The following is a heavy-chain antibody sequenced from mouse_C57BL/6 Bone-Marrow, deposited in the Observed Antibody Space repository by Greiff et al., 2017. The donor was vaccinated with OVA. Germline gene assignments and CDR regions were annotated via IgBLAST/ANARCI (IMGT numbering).Heavy chain of an antibody. V-gene: IGHV1-50*01. CDR3: ARYYDGSGSWFAY. D-gene: IGHD1-1*01. Sequence: QQPGQGLERTGEIDPSASYTYYNQKFNCKATLTVDTSSNTGYMQLSSLTYEDSAVYYCARYYDGSGSWFAYWGQGTLVTVSA. J-gene: IGHJ3*01. CDR2: IDPSASYT.